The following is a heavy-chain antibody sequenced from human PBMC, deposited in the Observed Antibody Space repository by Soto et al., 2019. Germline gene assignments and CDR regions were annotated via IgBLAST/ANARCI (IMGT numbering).Heavy chain of an antibody. J-gene: IGHJ4*02. CDR2: INPNSGGT. V-gene: IGHV1-2*02. CDR1: GYTFSGFY. Sequence: APVKVSCKASGYTFSGFYMHWARQAHWQGLEWMGGINPNSGGTKSAEKFQGRVTMTRDTSISTAYMELSRLTSDDTAVYYCASAAVTGTAGLDFWGQGTQVTVSS. CDR3: ASAAVTGTAGLDF. D-gene: IGHD6-19*01.